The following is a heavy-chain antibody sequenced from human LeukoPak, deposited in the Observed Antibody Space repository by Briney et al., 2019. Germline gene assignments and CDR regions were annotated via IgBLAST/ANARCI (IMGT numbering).Heavy chain of an antibody. V-gene: IGHV3-23*01. J-gene: IGHJ4*02. CDR3: AEVGPWDWIAAAGTLDY. CDR1: GFTFDNYA. CDR2: ISGSGDGT. Sequence: GGSLRISCAASGFTFDNYAMIWVRLAPGRGLEYVSVISGSGDGTYSADSVRGRFTISRDNSKNTLYLQMNSLRAEDTAVYYCAEVGPWDWIAAAGTLDYWGQGTLVTVSS. D-gene: IGHD6-13*01.